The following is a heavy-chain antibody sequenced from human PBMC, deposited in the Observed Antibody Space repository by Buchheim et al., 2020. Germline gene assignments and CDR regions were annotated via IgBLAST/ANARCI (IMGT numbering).Heavy chain of an antibody. V-gene: IGHV4-59*01. D-gene: IGHD6-13*01. CDR2: IFYSGNT. J-gene: IGHJ1*01. CDR1: GGSISSDY. CDR3: ARGSGNSWHLLH. Sequence: QVQLQESGPGQVKPSETLSLTCTVSGGSISSDYWSWIRQSPGKGLECIGCIFYSGNTHYNPSLKSRVTISSDKSKNQFYLKLNSVTAADTAVYYCARGSGNSWHLLHWGQGTL.